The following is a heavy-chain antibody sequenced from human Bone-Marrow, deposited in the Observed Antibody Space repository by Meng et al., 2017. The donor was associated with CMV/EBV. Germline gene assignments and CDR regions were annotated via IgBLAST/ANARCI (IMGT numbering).Heavy chain of an antibody. CDR1: GGTFSSYT. V-gene: IGHV1-69*02. CDR3: ARRSSSSSDYYYGMDV. CDR2: IIPILGIA. Sequence: SVKVSCKASGGTFSSYTISWVRQAPGQGLEWMGRIIPILGIANYAQKFQGRVTITADKSTSTAYMELSSLRSEDTAVYYCARRSSSSSDYYYGMDVCGQGTTVTASS. J-gene: IGHJ6*02.